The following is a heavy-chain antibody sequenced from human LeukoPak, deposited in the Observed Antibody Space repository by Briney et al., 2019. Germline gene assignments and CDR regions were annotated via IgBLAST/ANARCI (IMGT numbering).Heavy chain of an antibody. CDR2: ISYDGSNK. CDR3: AKDVPAAYFDY. Sequence: GGSLRLSCAASGFTFSSYAVHWVRQAPGKGLEWVAVISYDGSNKYYADSVKGRFTISRDNSKNTLYLQVNSLRAEDTAVYFCAKDVPAAYFDYWGQGTLVTVSS. J-gene: IGHJ4*02. V-gene: IGHV3-30-3*01. D-gene: IGHD2-2*01. CDR1: GFTFSSYA.